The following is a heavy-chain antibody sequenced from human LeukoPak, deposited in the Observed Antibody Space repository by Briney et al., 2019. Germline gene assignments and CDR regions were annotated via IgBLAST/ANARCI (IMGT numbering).Heavy chain of an antibody. J-gene: IGHJ5*02. D-gene: IGHD5-18*01. V-gene: IGHV3-30*18. CDR2: ISYDGSNK. CDR3: AKDKYVDTAMVTGNWFDT. Sequence: SLRLSCAASGFTFSSYGMHWVRQAPGKGLEWVAVISYDGSNKYYADSVKGRFTISRDNSKNTLYLQMNSLRAEDTAVYYCAKDKYVDTAMVTGNWFDTWGQGTLVTVSS. CDR1: GFTFSSYG.